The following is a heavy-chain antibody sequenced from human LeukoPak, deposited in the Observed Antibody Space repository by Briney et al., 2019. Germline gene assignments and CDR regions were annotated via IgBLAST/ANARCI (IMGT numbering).Heavy chain of an antibody. CDR1: GYTFTSYD. CDR3: ATSEGGDFWSGYYTGTAFDI. Sequence: ASVKVSCKASGYTFTSYDINWVRQATGQGLEWMGWMNPNSGNTGYAQKFQGRVTMTRNTSISTACMELSSLRSEDTAVYYCATSEGGDFWSGYYTGTAFDIWGQGTMVTVSS. J-gene: IGHJ3*02. D-gene: IGHD3-3*01. CDR2: MNPNSGNT. V-gene: IGHV1-8*01.